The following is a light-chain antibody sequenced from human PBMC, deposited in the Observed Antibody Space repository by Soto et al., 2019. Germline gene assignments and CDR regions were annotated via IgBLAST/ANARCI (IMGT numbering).Light chain of an antibody. V-gene: IGKV1-5*03. CDR2: KAS. CDR1: QRINSW. CDR3: QEYNSYAIT. Sequence: ITRTQSPSTVALAKGDRFTIPCRASQRINSWVGWYQQKSGKAHKLLIYKASSLESGVQSRFRGSGSGTEFTLIISSLQPDDFATYCRQEYNSYAITFGGGSNVDI. J-gene: IGKJ4*01.